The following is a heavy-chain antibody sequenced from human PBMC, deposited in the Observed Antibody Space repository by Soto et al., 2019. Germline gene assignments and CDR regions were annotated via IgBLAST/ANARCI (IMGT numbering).Heavy chain of an antibody. D-gene: IGHD3-10*01. V-gene: IGHV4-30-4*02. Sequence: SDTLSLTGTVSGDAISSGNHYWSWIRQPPGKGLEWIGYIFYSGTAYYNPSLKSRLTISVDTSKNQFSLKLSSVTAADTAVYYCARPDYGTAYLDPWGQGSLVTAPQ. CDR2: IFYSGTA. J-gene: IGHJ5*02. CDR3: ARPDYGTAYLDP. CDR1: GDAISSGNHY.